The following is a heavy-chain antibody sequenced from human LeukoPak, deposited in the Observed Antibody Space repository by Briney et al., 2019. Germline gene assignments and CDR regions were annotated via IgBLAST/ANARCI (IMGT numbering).Heavy chain of an antibody. CDR1: GFTFSSYW. CDR3: AKGLRKLIVGSTEYYFDY. CDR2: IKKDGSEK. V-gene: IGHV3-7*01. D-gene: IGHD1-26*01. J-gene: IGHJ4*02. Sequence: GGSLRLSCAASGFTFSSYWMSWVRQAPGKGLEWVANIKKDGSEKYYVDSVKGRFTISRDNSKNTLYLQMNSLRAEDTAVYYCAKGLRKLIVGSTEYYFDYWGQGTLVTVSS.